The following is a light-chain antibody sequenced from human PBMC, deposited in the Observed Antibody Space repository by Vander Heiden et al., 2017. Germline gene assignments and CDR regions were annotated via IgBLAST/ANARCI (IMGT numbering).Light chain of an antibody. Sequence: DRVTITCRASQSISSYLNWYQQKPGKAPKLLIYAASSLQSGVPSRFSGSGSGTDFTLTISSLQPEDFATYYCQHRDSTPITFGQGTKVEIK. CDR2: AAS. CDR3: QHRDSTPIT. J-gene: IGKJ1*01. V-gene: IGKV1-39*01. CDR1: QSISSY.